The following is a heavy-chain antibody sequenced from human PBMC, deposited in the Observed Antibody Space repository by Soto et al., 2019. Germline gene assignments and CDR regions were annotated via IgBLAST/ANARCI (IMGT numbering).Heavy chain of an antibody. V-gene: IGHV3-23*01. D-gene: IGHD3-3*01. J-gene: IGHJ6*02. Sequence: GGSLRLSCAASGFTFSSYAMTWVRQAPGKGLEWVSGISGSGGSTHYADSVKGRFTISRDDSKNTLYLQMNSLRAEDTAVYYCAKAAGLDYDFWSGYSYYYYGMDVWGQGTTVTVSS. CDR3: AKAAGLDYDFWSGYSYYYYGMDV. CDR1: GFTFSSYA. CDR2: ISGSGGST.